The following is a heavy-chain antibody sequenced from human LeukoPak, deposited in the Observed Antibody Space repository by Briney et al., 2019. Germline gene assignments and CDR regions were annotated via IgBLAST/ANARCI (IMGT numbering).Heavy chain of an antibody. J-gene: IGHJ6*03. D-gene: IGHD3-10*01. V-gene: IGHV1-8*03. CDR2: MNPNSGNT. CDR1: GYTFTSYD. CDR3: ARVSSDGSGILYYMDV. Sequence: ASMKVSCKASGYTFTSYDINWVRQATGQGLEWMGWMNPNSGNTGYAQEFQGRVTITRNTSISTAYMELSSLRSEDTAVYYCARVSSDGSGILYYMDVWGKGTTVTVSS.